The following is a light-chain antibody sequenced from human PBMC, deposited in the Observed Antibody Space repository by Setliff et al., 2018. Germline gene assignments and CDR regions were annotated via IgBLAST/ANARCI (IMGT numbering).Light chain of an antibody. CDR1: SSDVASYNY. CDR3: CSYAGSRTYVI. CDR2: EVS. Sequence: QSALTQSASVSGSPGQSITISCTGTSSDVASYNYVSWYQQYPGKAPQLLIYEVSKRPSGVSNRFSGSKSGNTASLTISGLQAEDEADYYCCSYAGSRTYVIFGGGTKVTVL. V-gene: IGLV2-23*02. J-gene: IGLJ2*01.